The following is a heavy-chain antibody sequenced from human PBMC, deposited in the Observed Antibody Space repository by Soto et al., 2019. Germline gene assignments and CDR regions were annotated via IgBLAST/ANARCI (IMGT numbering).Heavy chain of an antibody. CDR1: GAFLSSGGYY. J-gene: IGHJ6*02. CDR2: IFYSGTT. V-gene: IGHV4-31*03. D-gene: IGHD6-25*01. Sequence: PSETLSLTCTVSGAFLSSGGYYWTWIRQHPGKGLEWLGCIFYSGTTVYNPSLKSRLTLAMDTAKNQFSLSLSSVTAADTAVYYCARLSGNFYFRLDVWGQGTTVTVSS. CDR3: ARLSGNFYFRLDV.